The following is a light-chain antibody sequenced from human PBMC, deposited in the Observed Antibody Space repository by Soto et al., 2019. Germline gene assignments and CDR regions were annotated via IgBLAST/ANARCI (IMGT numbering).Light chain of an antibody. CDR1: QSISSW. Sequence: EIQMTQSPSTLSASVGDRVTITCRASQSISSWLAWYQQKPGKAPKLLIYDASSLESGVPSRFSGSESGTEFTLTVSSLQPDDFATYYCQQYNSYPWTFGQGTKVEIK. V-gene: IGKV1-5*01. CDR3: QQYNSYPWT. J-gene: IGKJ1*01. CDR2: DAS.